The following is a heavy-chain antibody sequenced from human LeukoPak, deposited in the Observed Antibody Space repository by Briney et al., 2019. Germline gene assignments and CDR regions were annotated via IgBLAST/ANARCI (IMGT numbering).Heavy chain of an antibody. J-gene: IGHJ4*02. D-gene: IGHD4-17*01. CDR2: ISSSGFTI. V-gene: IGHV3-11*01. CDR1: GFTFSNYY. Sequence: GGSLRLSCAASGFTFSNYYISWVSQPPGNGLEWVSFISSSGFTISQSDSVVGRSTISKDNARNSLYLQMNSLRAEDTAVYYCARVLYGDYSPFDSWGQGTLVTVSS. CDR3: ARVLYGDYSPFDS.